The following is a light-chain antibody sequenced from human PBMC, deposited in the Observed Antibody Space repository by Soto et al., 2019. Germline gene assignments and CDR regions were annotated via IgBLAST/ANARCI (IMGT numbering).Light chain of an antibody. J-gene: IGKJ2*01. CDR2: GAS. Sequence: EIVLTQSPGTLSLSPGERATLSCRASQSVSSSYLAWYQQKPGQAPRLLISGASSRATGIPDRFSGSGSGTDFTLTISRLEPEDFAVSYCHQYGSTRYTFGQGTKLEIK. CDR3: HQYGSTRYT. CDR1: QSVSSSY. V-gene: IGKV3-20*01.